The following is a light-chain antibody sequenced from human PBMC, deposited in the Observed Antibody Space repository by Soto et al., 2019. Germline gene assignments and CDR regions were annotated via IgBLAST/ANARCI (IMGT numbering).Light chain of an antibody. J-gene: IGKJ1*01. CDR1: HSISSW. CDR3: QQNNGYRT. CDR2: AAS. V-gene: IGKV1-5*01. Sequence: DIQMTQSPSTLSASIGDRVTITCRASHSISSWLAWYQQKPGKVPNLLIYAASTLESGLPSRFSGSGSRTAFTPTIGILQADDFTTYSCQQNNGYRTFGQGTKVEI.